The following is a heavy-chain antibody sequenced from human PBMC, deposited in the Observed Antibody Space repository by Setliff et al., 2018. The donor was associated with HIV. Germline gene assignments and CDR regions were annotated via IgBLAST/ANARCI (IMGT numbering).Heavy chain of an antibody. CDR1: GFTFNHYA. CDR3: VRVGPWYYARSGYLASWDY. V-gene: IGHV1-69*10. CDR2: TNPQSDIA. Sequence: ASVKVSCKASGFTFNHYALSWVRQAPGQRPEWMGGTNPQSDIANYAQRFQGRVTITADHSTPTPYMELTSLRAYHTAVYYCVRVGPWYYARSGYLASWDYWGQGALVTVSS. D-gene: IGHD3-22*01. J-gene: IGHJ4*02.